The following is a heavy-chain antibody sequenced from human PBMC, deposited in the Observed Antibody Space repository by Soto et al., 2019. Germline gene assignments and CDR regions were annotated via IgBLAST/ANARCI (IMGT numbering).Heavy chain of an antibody. V-gene: IGHV1-46*01. CDR3: AREYPDSSGYHNWFDP. D-gene: IGHD3-22*01. Sequence: ASVKVSCKASGYTFTSYYMHWVRQAPGQGLEWMGIINPSGGSTSYAQKFQGRVTMTRDTSTGTVYMELSSLRSEDTAVYYCAREYPDSSGYHNWFDPWGQGTLVTVS. CDR1: GYTFTSYY. CDR2: INPSGGST. J-gene: IGHJ5*02.